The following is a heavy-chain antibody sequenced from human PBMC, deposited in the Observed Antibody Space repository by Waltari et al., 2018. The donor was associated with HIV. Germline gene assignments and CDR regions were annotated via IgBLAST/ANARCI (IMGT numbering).Heavy chain of an antibody. Sequence: QVQLQQWGAGQLKASETLYLTCAVYGGSLTDFYWTWIRQCPGRGLEWIAEINQSGRSDFNPSLKSRVTIAIDPAKKQFSLTLKSVTAADTGVYYCARESRRRIRQGGINWFDPWGQGTPVNVLS. J-gene: IGHJ5*02. CDR3: ARESRRRIRQGGINWFDP. CDR2: INQSGRS. V-gene: IGHV4-34*01. CDR1: GGSLTDFY. D-gene: IGHD3-10*01.